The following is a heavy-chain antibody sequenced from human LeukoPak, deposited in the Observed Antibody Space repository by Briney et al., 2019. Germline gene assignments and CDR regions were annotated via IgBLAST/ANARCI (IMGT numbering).Heavy chain of an antibody. CDR3: ARSRADYDILTGRPYYYYMDV. Sequence: SETLSLTCTVSGGSISSYYWICIRQPPGKGLECITYIHYSGSTNFNPSLKSRVTISVDKSKNQFSLKLSSVTAADTAVYYCARSRADYDILTGRPYYYYMDVWGKGTTVTVSS. J-gene: IGHJ6*03. CDR1: GGSISSYY. CDR2: IHYSGST. V-gene: IGHV4-59*01. D-gene: IGHD3-9*01.